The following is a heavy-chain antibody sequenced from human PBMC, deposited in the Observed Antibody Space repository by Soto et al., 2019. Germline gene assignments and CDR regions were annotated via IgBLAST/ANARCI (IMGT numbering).Heavy chain of an antibody. D-gene: IGHD3-10*01. Sequence: ASVKVSCKASGYTFTGYYMHWVRQAPGQGLEWMGWINPNSGGTNCAQKFQGWVTMTRDTSISTAYMELSRLRSDDTAVYYCARASMGSAFDIWGQGTMVTVSS. CDR2: INPNSGGT. J-gene: IGHJ3*02. CDR3: ARASMGSAFDI. V-gene: IGHV1-2*04. CDR1: GYTFTGYY.